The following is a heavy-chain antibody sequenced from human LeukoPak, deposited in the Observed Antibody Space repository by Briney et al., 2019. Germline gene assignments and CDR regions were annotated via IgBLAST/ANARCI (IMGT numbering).Heavy chain of an antibody. CDR3: EERISGWYYTDY. CDR2: ITGSSGYT. D-gene: IGHD6-19*01. Sequence: GGSLRLSCAASGFTFSSYTMSWVRQAPGKGLEWVSSITGSSGYTYYADSVKGRFTISRDNSKNTLYLQMNSLRAEDTAVYYCEERISGWYYTDYWGQGPVVSVSS. V-gene: IGHV3-23*01. CDR1: GFTFSSYT. J-gene: IGHJ4*02.